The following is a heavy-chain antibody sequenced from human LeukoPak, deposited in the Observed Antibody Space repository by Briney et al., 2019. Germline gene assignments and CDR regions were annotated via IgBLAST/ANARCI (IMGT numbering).Heavy chain of an antibody. V-gene: IGHV3-23*01. CDR2: ISGSGGST. CDR1: GFTFSSYG. CDR3: AKDPSHAYDSSGYYYN. Sequence: GGSLRLSCAASGFTFSSYGMSWVRQAPGKGLEWVSAISGSGGSTYYADSVKGRFTISRDNSKNTLYLQMNSLRAEDTAVYYCAKDPSHAYDSSGYYYNWGQGTLATVSS. D-gene: IGHD3-22*01. J-gene: IGHJ4*02.